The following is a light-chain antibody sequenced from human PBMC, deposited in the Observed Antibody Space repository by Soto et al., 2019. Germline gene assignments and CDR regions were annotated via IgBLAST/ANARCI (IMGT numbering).Light chain of an antibody. Sequence: AIEMTQSPSTLSVSPGERVTISCRASQGIGNTLAWYQHKPGQTPKLLIYDTSTIASGVPTRFRGSRSGTDFTLSINSLQPEDFATYYCLPYNNYPLTFGRGTKVEIK. V-gene: IGKV1-6*01. CDR1: QGIGNT. CDR2: DTS. J-gene: IGKJ4*01. CDR3: LPYNNYPLT.